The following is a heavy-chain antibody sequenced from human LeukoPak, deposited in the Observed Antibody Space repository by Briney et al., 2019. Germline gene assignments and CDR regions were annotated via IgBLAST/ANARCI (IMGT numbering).Heavy chain of an antibody. CDR3: ARQDSSSWYSNYFDY. V-gene: IGHV4-59*08. D-gene: IGHD6-13*01. Sequence: SETLSLTCTVSGGSISSYYWSWIRQPPGKGLEWIGYIYYSGSTNYNPSLRSRVTISVDTSKNQFALRLSSVTAADTAVYYCARQDSSSWYSNYFDYWGQGTLVSVSS. J-gene: IGHJ4*02. CDR1: GGSISSYY. CDR2: IYYSGST.